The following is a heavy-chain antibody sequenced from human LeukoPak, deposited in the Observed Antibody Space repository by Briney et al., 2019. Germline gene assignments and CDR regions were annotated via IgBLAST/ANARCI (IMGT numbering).Heavy chain of an antibody. CDR1: GYTFTGYY. V-gene: IGHV1-2*02. Sequence: ASVKVSCKASGYTFTGYYMHWVRQAPGQGLEWMGWINPNSGGTNYAQKFQGRVTMTRDTSISTAYMELSRLRSDDTAVYYCARDSSGEQAFDIWGQGTMVTVSS. J-gene: IGHJ3*02. CDR3: ARDSSGEQAFDI. D-gene: IGHD3-22*01. CDR2: INPNSGGT.